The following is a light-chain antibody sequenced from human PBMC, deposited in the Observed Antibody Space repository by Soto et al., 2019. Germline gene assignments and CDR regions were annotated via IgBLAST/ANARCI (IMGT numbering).Light chain of an antibody. CDR2: DVS. CDR3: CSYAGSYKGYV. CDR1: SSDVGGYNY. Sequence: QSALTQPSSVSGSAGQSVTISCTGTSSDVGGYNYVSWYQQHPGKAPKFMIYDVSKRPSGVPDRFSGSKSGNTASLTISGLQAEDEADYYCCSYAGSYKGYVFGTGTKLTV. J-gene: IGLJ1*01. V-gene: IGLV2-11*01.